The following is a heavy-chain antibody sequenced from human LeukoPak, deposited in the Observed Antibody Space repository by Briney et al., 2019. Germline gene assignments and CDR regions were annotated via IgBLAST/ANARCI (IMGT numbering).Heavy chain of an antibody. CDR2: IYHSGST. J-gene: IGHJ4*02. CDR1: GYSISSGHY. CDR3: ARLGITIFGLAYYFDY. D-gene: IGHD3-3*01. Sequence: SETLSLTCAVSGYSISSGHYWGWIRQPPGKGLEWIGSIYHSGSTYYNPSLKSRVTISVDTSKNHFSLKLSSVTAADTAVYYCARLGITIFGLAYYFDYWGQGTLVTVPS. V-gene: IGHV4-38-2*01.